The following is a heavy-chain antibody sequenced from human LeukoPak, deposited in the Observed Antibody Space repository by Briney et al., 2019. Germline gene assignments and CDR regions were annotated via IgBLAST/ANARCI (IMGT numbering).Heavy chain of an antibody. J-gene: IGHJ4*02. CDR3: ARGRRSTSQTTVAYYFDY. CDR1: GGSFSGYY. CDR2: INHSGST. D-gene: IGHD2-2*01. V-gene: IGHV4-34*01. Sequence: SETLSPTCAVYGGSFSGYYWSWIRQPPGKGLEWIGEINHSGSTNYNPSLKSRVTISVDTSKNQFSLKLTSVTAADTAVYYCARGRRSTSQTTVAYYFDYWGQGTLVTVSS.